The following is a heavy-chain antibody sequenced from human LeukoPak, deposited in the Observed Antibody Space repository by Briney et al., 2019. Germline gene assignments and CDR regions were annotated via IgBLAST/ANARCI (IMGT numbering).Heavy chain of an antibody. CDR2: IYYSGST. D-gene: IGHD3-10*01. CDR1: GGSISSSSYY. J-gene: IGHJ4*02. V-gene: IGHV4-39*07. CDR3: AREFGLFQPFDY. Sequence: TSETLSLTCTVSGGSISSSSYYWGWIRQPPGKGLEWIGSIYYSGSTYYNPSLKSRVTISVDTSKNQFSLKLSSVTAADTAVYYCAREFGLFQPFDYWGQGTLVTVSS.